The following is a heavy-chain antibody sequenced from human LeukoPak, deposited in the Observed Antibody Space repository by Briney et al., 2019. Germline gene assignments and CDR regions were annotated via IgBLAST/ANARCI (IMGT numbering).Heavy chain of an antibody. CDR2: ISSSSSYI. CDR3: ARDAPTEMATTSYGMDV. D-gene: IGHD5-24*01. V-gene: IGHV3-21*01. CDR1: GFTFSSYS. J-gene: IGHJ6*02. Sequence: GGSLRLSCAASGFTFSSYSMNWVRQAPGKGLEWVSSISSSSSYIYYADSVKGRFTISRDNAKNSLYLQMNSLRAEDTAVYYCARDAPTEMATTSYGMDVWGQGTTVTVSS.